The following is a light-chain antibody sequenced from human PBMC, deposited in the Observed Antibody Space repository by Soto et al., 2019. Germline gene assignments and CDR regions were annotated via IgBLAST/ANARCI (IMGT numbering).Light chain of an antibody. Sequence: EVVLTQSPGTLSLSPGEGATLSCRTSQRVANNYLAWYQQKPGHPPKLLIYGASSRATGIPDRFSGSGSGKDFTLTIRKMELEDFAVYFCHQYGSSPRTFGQGTKVEF. CDR1: QRVANNY. CDR2: GAS. J-gene: IGKJ1*01. CDR3: HQYGSSPRT. V-gene: IGKV3-20*01.